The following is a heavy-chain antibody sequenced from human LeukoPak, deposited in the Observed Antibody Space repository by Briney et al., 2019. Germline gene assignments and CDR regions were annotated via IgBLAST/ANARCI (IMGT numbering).Heavy chain of an antibody. CDR3: ARWSDTYRAFDY. CDR1: GASTTSHH. CDR2: IFHTGST. D-gene: IGHD4-23*01. Sequence: SETLSLTCTVSGASTTSHHWNWIRQPARKGLEWIGYIFHTGSTNSNPSLKSRVTKSVDTSKNQFSLKVTSVTAADTAVYYCARWSDTYRAFDYWGQGTLVTVSS. J-gene: IGHJ4*02. V-gene: IGHV4-59*11.